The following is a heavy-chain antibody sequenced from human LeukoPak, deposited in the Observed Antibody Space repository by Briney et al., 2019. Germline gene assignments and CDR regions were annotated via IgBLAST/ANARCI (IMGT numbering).Heavy chain of an antibody. Sequence: SETLSLTCTVSGGSFSSSSYFWGWIRQPPGKGPEWIGSIYYSGSTYYSPSLKSRVTTTVDTSKNQFSLKLRSVTAADTAVYYCARSTLTTQYYFDFWGQGTLVTVSS. V-gene: IGHV4-39*01. CDR3: ARSTLTTQYYFDF. D-gene: IGHD4-17*01. CDR1: GGSFSSSSYF. CDR2: IYYSGST. J-gene: IGHJ4*02.